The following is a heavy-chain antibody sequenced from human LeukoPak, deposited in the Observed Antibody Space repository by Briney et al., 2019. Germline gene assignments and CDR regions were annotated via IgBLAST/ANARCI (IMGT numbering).Heavy chain of an antibody. D-gene: IGHD6-13*01. CDR3: GRQAAAGAGGDY. CDR2: IYYSGST. J-gene: IGHJ4*02. Sequence: PSETLSLTCTVSGGPISGSSYFWGWIRQPPGKGLEWIGSIYYSGSTYYNPSLKSRVTISVDMSKNQFSLKLNSVTAADTAVYYCGRQAAAGAGGDYWDQGTLVTVSS. CDR1: GGPISGSSYF. V-gene: IGHV4-39*01.